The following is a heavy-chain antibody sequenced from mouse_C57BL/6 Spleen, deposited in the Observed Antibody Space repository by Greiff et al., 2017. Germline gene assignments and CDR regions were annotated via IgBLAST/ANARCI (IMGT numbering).Heavy chain of an antibody. D-gene: IGHD2-4*01. CDR3: ARNDYGLMDY. V-gene: IGHV5-17*01. CDR2: ISSGSSTI. CDR1: GFTFSDYG. Sequence: EVMLVESGGGLVKPGGSLKLSCAASGFTFSDYGMHWVRQAPEKGLEWVAYISSGSSTIYYAATVKGRFTISRDNAKNTLFLQMTSLRSEDTAMYYCARNDYGLMDYWGQGTAVTVSS. J-gene: IGHJ4*01.